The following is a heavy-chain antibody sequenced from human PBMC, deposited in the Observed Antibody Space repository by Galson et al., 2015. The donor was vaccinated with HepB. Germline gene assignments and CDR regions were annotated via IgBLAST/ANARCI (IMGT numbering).Heavy chain of an antibody. Sequence: SLRLSCAASGFTFTGYAMNWVRQPPGRGLEWISSISSGGSYIYYADSVKGRFTISRDNARNSLFLQLSSLRAEDTAVYYCTRGFPYYNSGLNDYWGQGTLVTGSS. CDR1: GFTFTGYA. J-gene: IGHJ4*02. V-gene: IGHV3-21*01. D-gene: IGHD3-22*01. CDR2: ISSGGSYI. CDR3: TRGFPYYNSGLNDY.